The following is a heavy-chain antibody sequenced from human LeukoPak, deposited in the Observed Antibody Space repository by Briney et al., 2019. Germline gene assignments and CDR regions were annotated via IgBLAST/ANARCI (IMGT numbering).Heavy chain of an antibody. V-gene: IGHV3-33*01. CDR2: IWYDGDNK. D-gene: IGHD4-17*01. J-gene: IGHJ4*02. Sequence: GGSLRLSCATFGFTFSTYGMRWVRQAPGKGLEWVAVIWYDGDNKKYADSVKGRFSISRDNSKNTLYLQMNSLRAEDTAVYYCARDKGAYGDFANYWGQGTLVIVSS. CDR1: GFTFSTYG. CDR3: ARDKGAYGDFANY.